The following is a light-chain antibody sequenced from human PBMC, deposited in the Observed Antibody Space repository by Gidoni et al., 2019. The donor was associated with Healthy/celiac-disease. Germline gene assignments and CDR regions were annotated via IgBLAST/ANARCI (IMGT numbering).Light chain of an antibody. V-gene: IGKV1-27*01. CDR2: AAS. Sequence: DIQMTQSPSSLSASVGDRVTITCRASQGISNYLAWYQQQPGKVPKLLISAASTLQSGVPSRFSCSGSGTDFTLTISILQPEDVATYYCQKYNSALPWTFGQGTKVEIK. J-gene: IGKJ1*01. CDR1: QGISNY. CDR3: QKYNSALPWT.